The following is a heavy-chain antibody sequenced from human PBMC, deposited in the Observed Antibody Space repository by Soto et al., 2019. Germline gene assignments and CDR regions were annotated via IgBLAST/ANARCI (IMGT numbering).Heavy chain of an antibody. CDR3: AKDSNGDYYVSGGYCGHRDDY. Sequence: EVQLLESGGGLVQPGGSLRLSCAASGFTFSSYAMSWVRQAPGKGLEWVSAITGGGGGTYYANSVKGRFTISRDNSKNTLYLQLNSLRAEDTAVYYCAKDSNGDYYVSGGYCGHRDDYWGQGTLVTVSS. D-gene: IGHD3-22*01. J-gene: IGHJ4*02. V-gene: IGHV3-23*01. CDR1: GFTFSSYA. CDR2: ITGGGGGT.